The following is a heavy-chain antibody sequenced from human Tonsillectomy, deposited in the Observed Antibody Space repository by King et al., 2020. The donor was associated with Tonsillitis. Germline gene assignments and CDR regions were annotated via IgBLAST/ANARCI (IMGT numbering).Heavy chain of an antibody. Sequence: DVQLVESGGGLVKPGGSLRLSCAASGFTFSSYSMNWVRQAPGKGLEWVSSISSSSSYIYYADSVKGRFTISRDNAKNSLYLQMNSLRAEDTAVYYCAREVPMYYETDYWGQGTLVTVSS. V-gene: IGHV3-21*01. D-gene: IGHD3-22*01. CDR2: ISSSSSYI. CDR3: AREVPMYYETDY. J-gene: IGHJ4*02. CDR1: GFTFSSYS.